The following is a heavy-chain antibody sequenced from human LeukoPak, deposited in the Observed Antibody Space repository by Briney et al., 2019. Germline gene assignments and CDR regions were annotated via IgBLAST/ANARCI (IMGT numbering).Heavy chain of an antibody. CDR3: AKQRGYTYGSEGGLDY. J-gene: IGHJ4*02. D-gene: IGHD5-18*01. CDR1: GFTFSSYG. CDR2: ISYDGSAK. V-gene: IGHV3-30*18. Sequence: GGSLRLPCAASGFTFSSYGMHWVRQAPGKGLEWVAYISYDGSAKYYADSVKGRFTISRDNSKNTLYLQMNSLRTEDTAVHYCAKQRGYTYGSEGGLDYWGQGTLVTVSS.